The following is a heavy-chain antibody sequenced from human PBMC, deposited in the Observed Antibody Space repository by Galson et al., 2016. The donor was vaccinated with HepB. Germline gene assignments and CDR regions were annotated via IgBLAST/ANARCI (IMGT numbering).Heavy chain of an antibody. CDR2: INPSGGST. J-gene: IGHJ3*02. D-gene: IGHD1-1*01. V-gene: IGHV1-46*04. CDR3: ARGRSNWNDGHDAFDI. CDR1: GYTFTHYY. Sequence: SVKVSCKASGYTFTHYYIHWVRQAPGQGLEYMGIINPSGGSTRYAQKLQGRVTMTRDPSTNTVYMGLSSLRSDDTAVYYCARGRSNWNDGHDAFDIWGQGTMVTVSS.